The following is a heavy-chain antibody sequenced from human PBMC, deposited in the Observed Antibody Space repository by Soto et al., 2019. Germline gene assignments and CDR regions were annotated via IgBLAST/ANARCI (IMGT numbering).Heavy chain of an antibody. CDR1: GFSLSSTRMA. Sequence: QITLKESGPTLVKPTQTLTLTCTFSGFSLSSTRMAVGWIRQPPGKALEWLALIYWDDDKRYSPFLKSRLTRPKATAKNHVVLTMSQMDPVDTARYYCAHIVVAGLGYYFDYWGQGTLVTVSS. CDR3: AHIVVAGLGYYFDY. J-gene: IGHJ4*02. D-gene: IGHD6-19*01. CDR2: IYWDDDK. V-gene: IGHV2-5*02.